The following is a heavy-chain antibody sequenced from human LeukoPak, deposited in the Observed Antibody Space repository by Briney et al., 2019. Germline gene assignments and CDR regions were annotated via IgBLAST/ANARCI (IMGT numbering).Heavy chain of an antibody. D-gene: IGHD3-10*01. CDR2: ISAYNGNT. CDR1: GYTFTSSG. V-gene: IGHV1-18*01. Sequence: ASVKVSCKASGYTFTSSGISWVRQAPGQRREWMGWISAYNGNTNYAQKLQGRVTMTTDTSTSTAYMELRSLRSDDTAVYYFARDLEWFGDLSNPQPGWFDPWGQGTLVTVSS. CDR3: ARDLEWFGDLSNPQPGWFDP. J-gene: IGHJ5*02.